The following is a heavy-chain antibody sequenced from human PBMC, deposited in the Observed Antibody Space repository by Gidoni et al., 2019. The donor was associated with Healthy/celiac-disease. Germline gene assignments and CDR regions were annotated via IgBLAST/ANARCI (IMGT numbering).Heavy chain of an antibody. V-gene: IGHV4-59*01. D-gene: IGHD6-19*01. CDR1: GGPISSYY. CDR2: IYYSGST. J-gene: IGHJ4*02. CDR3: ARETGYSSGGLDY. Sequence: QVQLQESGPGLVKPSETLSLTCTVSGGPISSYYWSWIRQPPGKGLEWIGYIYYSGSTNYNPSLKSRVTISVDTSKNQFSLKLSSVTAADTAVYYCARETGYSSGGLDYWGQGTLVTVSS.